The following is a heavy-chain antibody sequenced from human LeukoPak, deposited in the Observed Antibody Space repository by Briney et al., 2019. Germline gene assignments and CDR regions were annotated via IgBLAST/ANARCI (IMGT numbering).Heavy chain of an antibody. V-gene: IGHV3-48*03. CDR1: GFTFKSYE. J-gene: IGHJ4*02. CDR2: ISSSGTTI. Sequence: GGSLRLSCAASGFTFKSYEMNWVRQAPGKGLEWVSYISSSGTTIYYADSVKGRFSISRDNAKNSLYLQMNSLRVEDTAIYYCARDRYGDENYWGQGVLVTVPS. D-gene: IGHD4-17*01. CDR3: ARDRYGDENY.